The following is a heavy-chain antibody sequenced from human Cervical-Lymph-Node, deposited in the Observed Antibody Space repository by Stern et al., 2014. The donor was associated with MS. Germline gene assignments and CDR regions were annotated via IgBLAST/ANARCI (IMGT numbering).Heavy chain of an antibody. CDR3: SKGRTVAGKGVVAFDV. CDR2: IIYDGGNA. CDR1: GFTFSNFG. Sequence: VQLLESGGGVVQPGRSLRVSCEASGFTFSNFGMRWVRQAPGKGPEWVALIIYDGGNAYYADLVKGRFNLSRDDSKQQVYMQLASLMPQDTAVYYCSKGRTVAGKGVVAFDVWGQGTLVTVSS. D-gene: IGHD6-19*01. V-gene: IGHV3-30*18. J-gene: IGHJ3*01.